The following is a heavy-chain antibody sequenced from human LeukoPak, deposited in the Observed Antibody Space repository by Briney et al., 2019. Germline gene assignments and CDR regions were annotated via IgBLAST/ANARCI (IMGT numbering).Heavy chain of an antibody. D-gene: IGHD6-13*01. Sequence: GGSLRLSCAASGFTFSSYGMHWVRQAPGKGLEWVAVISYDGSNKYYADSVKGRFTISRDNSKNTLYLQMNSLRAEDTAVYYCAKSPFPLGIAAAGMAYFDYWGQGTLVTVSS. CDR1: GFTFSSYG. V-gene: IGHV3-30*18. CDR3: AKSPFPLGIAAAGMAYFDY. CDR2: ISYDGSNK. J-gene: IGHJ4*02.